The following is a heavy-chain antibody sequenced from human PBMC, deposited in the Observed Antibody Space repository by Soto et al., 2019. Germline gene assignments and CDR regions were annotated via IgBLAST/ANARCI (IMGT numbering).Heavy chain of an antibody. J-gene: IGHJ4*02. V-gene: IGHV3-33*01. CDR2: IWYDGSDK. Sequence: SLRLSCVASGFTFSRYGMHWVRQAPGKGLEWVAIIWYDGSDKYYADSVKGRFTISRDNSKNTLYLQMNSLRADDTAMYYCASRSPALDYWGQGILVTVSS. CDR3: ASRSPALDY. CDR1: GFTFSRYG. D-gene: IGHD2-2*01.